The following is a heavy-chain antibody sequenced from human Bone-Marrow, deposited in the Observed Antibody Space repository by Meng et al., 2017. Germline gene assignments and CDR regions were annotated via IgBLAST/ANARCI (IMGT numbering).Heavy chain of an antibody. Sequence: RRVGFWGGFVQPGRSLRLSRAASGLTFSDHYMDWVRQAPGKGLEWVGCIRNKANSYPTEYAASVKGRFTISRDDSKNSLYLQMNSLRTEDTAVYYCASSPSGTYYFDYWGQGTLVTVSS. CDR1: GLTFSDHY. CDR2: IRNKANSYPT. J-gene: IGHJ4*02. CDR3: ASSPSGTYYFDY. D-gene: IGHD1-26*01. V-gene: IGHV3-72*01.